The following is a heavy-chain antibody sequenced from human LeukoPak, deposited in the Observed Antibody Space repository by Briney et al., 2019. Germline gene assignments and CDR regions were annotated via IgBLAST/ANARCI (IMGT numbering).Heavy chain of an antibody. CDR1: GYSFTSYW. CDR2: IYPGDSDT. J-gene: IGHJ6*03. V-gene: IGHV5-51*01. Sequence: GESLKISCKGSGYSFTSYWIGWVRQMPGKGLEWMGIIYPGDSDTRYSPSFQGQVTISADKSISTAYLQWSSLKASDTAMYYCARIGSPVYYYYYMDVWGKGTTVTVSS. CDR3: ARIGSPVYYYYYMDV. D-gene: IGHD2-15*01.